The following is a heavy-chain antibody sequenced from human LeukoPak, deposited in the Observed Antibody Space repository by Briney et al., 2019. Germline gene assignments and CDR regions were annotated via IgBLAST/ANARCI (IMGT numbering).Heavy chain of an antibody. Sequence: ASVKVSCKASGYTFTSYYMHWVRQAPGQGLEWMGIINPSGGSTSYAQKFQGRVTMTRDTSTSTVYMELSSLRSEDTAVYYCARDLSSRPPEYYFDYWGQGTLVTVSS. CDR3: ARDLSSRPPEYYFDY. D-gene: IGHD6-6*01. J-gene: IGHJ4*02. CDR2: INPSGGST. V-gene: IGHV1-46*01. CDR1: GYTFTSYY.